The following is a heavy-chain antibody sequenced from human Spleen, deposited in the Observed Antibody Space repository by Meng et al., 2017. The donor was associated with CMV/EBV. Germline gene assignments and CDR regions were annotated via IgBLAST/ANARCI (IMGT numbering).Heavy chain of an antibody. Sequence: GGSLRLSCAASGFTFSSYTMHWVRQAPGKGLEWVAVISYDGSNKYYADSVKGRFTISRDNSKNTLYLQMNSLRAEDTAVYYCARDSTNYSSSWYIDYWGQGTLVTVSS. D-gene: IGHD6-13*01. V-gene: IGHV3-30-3*01. CDR3: ARDSTNYSSSWYIDY. CDR1: GFTFSSYT. J-gene: IGHJ4*02. CDR2: ISYDGSNK.